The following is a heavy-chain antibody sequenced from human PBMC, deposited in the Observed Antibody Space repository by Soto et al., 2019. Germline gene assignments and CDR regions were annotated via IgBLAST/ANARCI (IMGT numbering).Heavy chain of an antibody. CDR2: IYPGDSDT. Sequence: GESLKISCKGSGYSFAIYWIAWVRQMPGKGLECMGLIYPGDSDTIYSPSFQGQVTISADKSISTAYLQWSNVRASDTAMYYCARSDTTNKWYFDLWGRGTLVTVSS. CDR3: ARSDTTNKWYFDL. D-gene: IGHD1-1*01. CDR1: GYSFAIYW. J-gene: IGHJ2*01. V-gene: IGHV5-51*01.